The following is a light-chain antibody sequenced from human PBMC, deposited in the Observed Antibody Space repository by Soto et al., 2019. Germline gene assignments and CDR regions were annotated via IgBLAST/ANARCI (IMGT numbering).Light chain of an antibody. CDR3: QHSYSTPVA. Sequence: DIQMTQSPSSLSASVGDRVTITCRASQSISSYLNWYQQKPGKAPKRLIYAASSLQSGVPSRFSGSGSGTDFTLTISSLQPEDFATYYCQHSYSTPVAFGQGTKVEIK. J-gene: IGKJ1*01. CDR1: QSISSY. V-gene: IGKV1-39*01. CDR2: AAS.